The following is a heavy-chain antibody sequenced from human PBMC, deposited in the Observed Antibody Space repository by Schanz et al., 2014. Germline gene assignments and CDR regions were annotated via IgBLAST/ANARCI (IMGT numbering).Heavy chain of an antibody. V-gene: IGHV3-64*01. CDR2: LSANGDST. D-gene: IGHD2-21*01. J-gene: IGHJ4*02. Sequence: EVQLVESGGGLVQPGGSLRLSCAAPGFTLSNYAMHWVRQTPDKGLEWVSGLSANGDSTFYSSSVKGRFTISRDISKNTLYLQMGSLRAEDVAVYYCARKSLVSANYDSWGQGTLVTVSS. CDR3: ARKSLVSANYDS. CDR1: GFTLSNYA.